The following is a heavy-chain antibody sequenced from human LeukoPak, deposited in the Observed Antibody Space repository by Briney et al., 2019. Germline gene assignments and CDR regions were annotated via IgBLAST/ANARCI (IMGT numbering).Heavy chain of an antibody. Sequence: SETLSLACTVSGGSISNYYWNWIRQPPGKGLEWIGYIYYTGSTNYNPSLKSRVTMSVDTSKNQFSLNLKSVTPEDTAVYYCARNLIPEQLVLNFWGQGTLVTVSS. J-gene: IGHJ4*02. D-gene: IGHD6-13*01. CDR2: IYYTGST. CDR3: ARNLIPEQLVLNF. V-gene: IGHV4-59*01. CDR1: GGSISNYY.